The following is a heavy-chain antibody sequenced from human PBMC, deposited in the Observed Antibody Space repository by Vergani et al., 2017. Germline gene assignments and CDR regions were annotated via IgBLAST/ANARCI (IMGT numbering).Heavy chain of an antibody. D-gene: IGHD6-13*01. CDR3: ARYLIAAADFDWFDP. Sequence: QVQLQESGPGLVKPSQTLSLTCTVPGGSISSGGYYWSWIRQHPGKGLEWIGYIYYSGSTYYNPSLKSRVTISVDTSKNQFSLKLSSVTAADTAVYYCARYLIAAADFDWFDPWGQGTLVTVSS. CDR2: IYYSGST. CDR1: GGSISSGGYY. V-gene: IGHV4-31*03. J-gene: IGHJ5*02.